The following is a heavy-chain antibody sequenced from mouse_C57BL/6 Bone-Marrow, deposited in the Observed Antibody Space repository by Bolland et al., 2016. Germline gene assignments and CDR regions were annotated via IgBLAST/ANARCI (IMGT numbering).Heavy chain of an antibody. CDR3: AMVTTRAMDY. J-gene: IGHJ3*01. Sequence: STKYNEKFEGKATLTVDTSSSTAYMELHSLTSEDSAVYFCAMVTTRAMDYWGQGTLV. D-gene: IGHD2-2*01. V-gene: IGHV1-85*01. CDR2: ST.